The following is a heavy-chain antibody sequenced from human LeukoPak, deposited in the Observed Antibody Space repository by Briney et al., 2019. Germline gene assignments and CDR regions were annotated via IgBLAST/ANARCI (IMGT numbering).Heavy chain of an antibody. D-gene: IGHD3-9*01. V-gene: IGHV4-59*08. J-gene: IGHJ4*02. Sequence: PSETLSLTCTVSGGSISSYYWSWIRHPPGKGLEWIGYIYYSGSTNYNPSLKSRVTISVDTSKNQFSLKLSSVTAADTAVYYCARQMKPHFLTGYSHSFDYWGQGTLVTVSS. CDR1: GGSISSYY. CDR2: IYYSGST. CDR3: ARQMKPHFLTGYSHSFDY.